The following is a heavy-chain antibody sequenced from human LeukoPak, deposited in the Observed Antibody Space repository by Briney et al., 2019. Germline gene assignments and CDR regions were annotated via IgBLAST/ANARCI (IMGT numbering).Heavy chain of an antibody. Sequence: GGSLRLSCAASGFTFSSYGMHWVRQAPGKGLEWVAFIRYDGSNKYYADSVKGRFTISRDNSKNTLYLQMNSLRAEDTAVYYCAKDLRPQPNWFDPWGQGTLVTVSS. J-gene: IGHJ5*02. D-gene: IGHD1-1*01. CDR3: AKDLRPQPNWFDP. CDR2: IRYDGSNK. CDR1: GFTFSSYG. V-gene: IGHV3-30*02.